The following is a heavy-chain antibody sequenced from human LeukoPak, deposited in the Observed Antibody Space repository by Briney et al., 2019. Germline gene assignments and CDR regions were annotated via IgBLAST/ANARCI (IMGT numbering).Heavy chain of an antibody. V-gene: IGHV1-2*02. D-gene: IGHD3-3*01. CDR3: TISPFGYDFWSGILPFGY. Sequence: KPGASVKVSCKASGYTFTGYYMHWVRQAPGQGLEWMGWINPNSGGTNYAQKFQGRVTMTRDTSISTAYMELSRLRSDDTAVYYCTISPFGYDFWSGILPFGYWGQGTLVTVSS. CDR2: INPNSGGT. J-gene: IGHJ4*02. CDR1: GYTFTGYY.